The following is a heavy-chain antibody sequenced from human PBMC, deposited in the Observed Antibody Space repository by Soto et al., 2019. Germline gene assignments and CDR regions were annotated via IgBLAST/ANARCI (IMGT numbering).Heavy chain of an antibody. CDR2: IHPSDSDA. J-gene: IGHJ5*02. D-gene: IGHD3-22*01. CDR1: GYTFTNNW. Sequence: GESLKISCKGSGYTFTNNWIGWVRQKPGKGLEWMGLIHPSDSDARYSPSFQGQVTFSADRSTSTAYLQWTRVQASDSAMYYCVRQGVRSSGWFDLWGQGTQVTVSS. V-gene: IGHV5-51*01. CDR3: VRQGVRSSGWFDL.